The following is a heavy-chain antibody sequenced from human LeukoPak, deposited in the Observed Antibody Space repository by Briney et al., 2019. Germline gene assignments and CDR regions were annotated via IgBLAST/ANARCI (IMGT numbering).Heavy chain of an antibody. CDR2: IYYTGST. CDR1: GGSISSSSYY. V-gene: IGHV4-61*05. CDR3: ARGDWYYYYYYMDV. D-gene: IGHD3/OR15-3a*01. J-gene: IGHJ6*03. Sequence: KASETLSLTCTVSGGSISSSSYYWGWIRQPPGKGLEWIGYIYYTGSTNYNPSLKSRVTISVDTSKNQFSLKLSSVTAADTAVYYCARGDWYYYYYYMDVWGKGTTVTVSS.